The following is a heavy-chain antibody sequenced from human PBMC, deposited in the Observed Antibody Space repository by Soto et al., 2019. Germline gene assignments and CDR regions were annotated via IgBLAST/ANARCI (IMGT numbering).Heavy chain of an antibody. Sequence: QVQLVESGGGVVQPGRSLRLSCVASGFTFSNNGIHRVRQAPGKGLEWVAVISSDGSKKYYADSVKGRFTISRDNSKNTLYLQMNSLRAEDTAVYYCAMDLYGGSSRFDYGGQGTLVTVSS. CDR2: ISSDGSKK. CDR1: GFTFSNNG. CDR3: AMDLYGGSSRFDY. J-gene: IGHJ4*02. D-gene: IGHD2-15*01. V-gene: IGHV3-30*03.